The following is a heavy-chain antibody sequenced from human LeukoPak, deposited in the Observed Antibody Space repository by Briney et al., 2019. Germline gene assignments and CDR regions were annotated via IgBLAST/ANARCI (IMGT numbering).Heavy chain of an antibody. Sequence: GGSLRLSCAASGFTFDGYGMSWVRQAPGKGLEWVSGINWNGGSTGYADSVKGRFTISRDNAKNSLYLQMNSLRAEDTALYYCARGYCSSTSCYFDYWGQGTLVTVSS. J-gene: IGHJ4*02. CDR1: GFTFDGYG. CDR2: INWNGGST. CDR3: ARGYCSSTSCYFDY. V-gene: IGHV3-20*04. D-gene: IGHD2-2*01.